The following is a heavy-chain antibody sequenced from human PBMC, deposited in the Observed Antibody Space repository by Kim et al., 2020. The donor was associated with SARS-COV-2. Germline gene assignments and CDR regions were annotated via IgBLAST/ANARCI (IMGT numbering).Heavy chain of an antibody. D-gene: IGHD3-9*01. CDR3: APPRLDWYSGLDP. CDR2: ISDSGDKT. J-gene: IGHJ5*02. CDR1: GFTFSSRA. V-gene: IGHV3-23*01. Sequence: GGSLRLSCAASGFTFSSRAMNWVRQAPGKGLEWVSFISDSGDKTYYADSVKGRFTISRDNSKTTLFLQMNSLRAEYTAVYYCAPPRLDWYSGLDPCGQGTLLTVHS.